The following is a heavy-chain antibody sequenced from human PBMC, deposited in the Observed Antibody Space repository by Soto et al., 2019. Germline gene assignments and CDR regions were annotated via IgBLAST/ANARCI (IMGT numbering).Heavy chain of an antibody. V-gene: IGHV1-18*04. Sequence: QIQLVQSGAEVKKPGASVKVSCKASGYSFTSYGITWVRQAPGQGPEWLGWITAENGNTNYAQKFQGRGTMTTDTSRNTAYMELRGLRSDDTAVYYCARVVLEWLPTSGFDYWGQGTLVTVSS. J-gene: IGHJ4*02. CDR2: ITAENGNT. CDR1: GYSFTSYG. D-gene: IGHD3-3*01. CDR3: ARVVLEWLPTSGFDY.